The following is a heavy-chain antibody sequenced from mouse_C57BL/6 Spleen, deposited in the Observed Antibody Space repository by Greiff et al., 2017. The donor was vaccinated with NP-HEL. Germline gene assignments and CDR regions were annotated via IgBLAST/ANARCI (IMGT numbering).Heavy chain of an antibody. V-gene: IGHV5-17*01. D-gene: IGHD2-4*01. Sequence: EVHLVESGGGLVKPGGSLKLSCAASGFTFSDYGMHWVRQAPEKGLEWVAYISSGSSTIYYADTVKGRFTISRDNAKNTLFLQMTSLRSEDTAMYYCARSYYDYDDGNYFDYWGQGTTLTVSS. CDR1: GFTFSDYG. CDR2: ISSGSSTI. J-gene: IGHJ2*01. CDR3: ARSYYDYDDGNYFDY.